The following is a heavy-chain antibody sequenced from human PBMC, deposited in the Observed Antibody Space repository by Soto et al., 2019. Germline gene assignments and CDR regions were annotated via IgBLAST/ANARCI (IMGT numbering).Heavy chain of an antibody. J-gene: IGHJ4*02. CDR1: GYTFTSYA. CDR2: INAGNGNT. D-gene: IGHD4-17*01. CDR3: ARDPDYGDYADFDS. V-gene: IGHV1-3*01. Sequence: QVQLVQSGAEVKKPGASVKVSCKASGYTFTSYAMHWVRQAPGQRLEWMGWINAGNGNTKYSQKFQGRVTITRDTSARTASMELSSLRSEDTAVYYCARDPDYGDYADFDSWGQGTLVTVSS.